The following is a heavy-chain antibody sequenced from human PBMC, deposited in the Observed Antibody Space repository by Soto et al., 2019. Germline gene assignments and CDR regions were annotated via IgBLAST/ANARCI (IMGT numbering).Heavy chain of an antibody. D-gene: IGHD4-17*01. J-gene: IGHJ6*03. V-gene: IGHV1-2*04. CDR3: ARGAYTVTHNRDYYYYMDV. CDR1: AYTFTGYY. CDR2: INPNSGGT. Sequence: ASVKVSCKASAYTFTGYYMHWVRQAPVQRLDWMGWINPNSGGTNYAQKFQGWVTMTRDTSISTAYMELSRLRSDDTAVYYCARGAYTVTHNRDYYYYMDVWGKGTTVTVSS.